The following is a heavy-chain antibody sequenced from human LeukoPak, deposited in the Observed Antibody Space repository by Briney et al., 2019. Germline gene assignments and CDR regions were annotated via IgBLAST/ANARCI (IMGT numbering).Heavy chain of an antibody. J-gene: IGHJ3*02. CDR1: GYSLTSYW. CDR2: IYPGDSDT. V-gene: IGHV5-51*01. Sequence: GESLKISCKGSGYSLTSYWIGWVRQMPGKGLEWMGIIYPGDSDTRYSPSFQGQVTISADKSISTAYLQWSSLKASDTAMYYCARALGYCSSTSCSRSAFDIWGQGTMVTVSS. CDR3: ARALGYCSSTSCSRSAFDI. D-gene: IGHD2-2*01.